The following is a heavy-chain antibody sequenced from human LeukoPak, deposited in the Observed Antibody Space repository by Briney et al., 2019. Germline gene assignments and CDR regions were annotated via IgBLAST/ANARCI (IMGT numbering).Heavy chain of an antibody. CDR3: AKDIRDYYDSSGYPGVSY. CDR1: GFTFDDYA. Sequence: GGSLRLSCAASGFTFDDYAMHWVRQAPGKGLEWVSLISGDGGSTYYADSVKGRFTISRDNSKNSLYLQMNSLRTEDTALYYCAKDIRDYYDSSGYPGVSYRGQGTLVTVSS. V-gene: IGHV3-43*02. D-gene: IGHD3-22*01. CDR2: ISGDGGST. J-gene: IGHJ4*02.